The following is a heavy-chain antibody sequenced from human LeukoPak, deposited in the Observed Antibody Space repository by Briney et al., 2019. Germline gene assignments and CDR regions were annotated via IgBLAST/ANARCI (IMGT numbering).Heavy chain of an antibody. CDR2: ITRNSGSI. V-gene: IGHV3-9*01. D-gene: IGHD1-26*01. Sequence: GGTLRLSCVASGFTFDDYAMHWVRQVPGKGLEWVAGITRNSGSIGYADSAKGRISISRDNAKNSLYLQMNSLGVEDTAFYYCAKDIWFRRRGATGLDYWGQGALVTVSS. CDR1: GFTFDDYA. CDR3: AKDIWFRRRGATGLDY. J-gene: IGHJ4*02.